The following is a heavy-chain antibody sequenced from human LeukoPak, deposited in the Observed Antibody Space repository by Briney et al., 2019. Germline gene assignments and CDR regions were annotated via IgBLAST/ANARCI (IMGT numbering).Heavy chain of an antibody. CDR3: ARLLGGDYDADY. V-gene: IGHV1-2*06. CDR1: VYTFTGYY. J-gene: IGHJ4*02. CDR2: INPNSGGT. D-gene: IGHD4-17*01. Sequence: ASVTVSCKASVYTFTGYYMHWVRQAPGQGLEWMGRINPNSGGTNYAQKFQGRVTMTRDTSISTAYMELSRLRSDDTAVYYCARLLGGDYDADYWGQGTLVTVSS.